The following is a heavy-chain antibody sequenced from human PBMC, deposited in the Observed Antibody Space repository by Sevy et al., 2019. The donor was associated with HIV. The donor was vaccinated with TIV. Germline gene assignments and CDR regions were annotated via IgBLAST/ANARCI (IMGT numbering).Heavy chain of an antibody. D-gene: IGHD3-22*01. Sequence: ASVKVSCKVSRYTLTQLSMHWVRQVPGKGLEWMGSFDPEDDETIYAQKFQGRLTMTEDTSTDTAYMERSSLRSEDTAVYYCATTKDYYENSGDPFDYWGQGTLVTVSS. CDR3: ATTKDYYENSGDPFDY. J-gene: IGHJ4*02. V-gene: IGHV1-24*01. CDR2: FDPEDDET. CDR1: RYTLTQLS.